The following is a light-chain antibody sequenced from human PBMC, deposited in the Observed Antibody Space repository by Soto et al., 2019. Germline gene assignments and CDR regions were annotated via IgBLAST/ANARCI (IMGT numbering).Light chain of an antibody. CDR1: QSVSRY. CDR3: QNRSIWPVS. V-gene: IGKV3-11*01. J-gene: IGKJ5*01. Sequence: EIVLTQSPGTLSLSPGERATLSCRASQSVSRYLAWYQQKTGLAPRLLIYDESTRATGIPDRLSGSGSGTDLNLIISRLEPEDFAVYYCQNRSIWPVSCGQGTRLEIK. CDR2: DES.